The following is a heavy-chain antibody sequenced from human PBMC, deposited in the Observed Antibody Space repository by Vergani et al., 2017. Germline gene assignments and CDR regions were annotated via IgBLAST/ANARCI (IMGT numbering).Heavy chain of an antibody. CDR2: IRYDGSNK. CDR3: AKDGYDILTGAYGMDV. V-gene: IGHV3-30*02. J-gene: IGHJ6*02. D-gene: IGHD3-9*01. CDR1: GFTFSSYG. Sequence: VQLVESGGGVVQPGGSPRLSCAASGFTFSSYGMHWVRQAPSKGLEWVGFIRYDGSNKYYADSVKGRFTISRDNSKNTLYLQMNSMRAEDTAVYYCAKDGYDILTGAYGMDVWGQ.